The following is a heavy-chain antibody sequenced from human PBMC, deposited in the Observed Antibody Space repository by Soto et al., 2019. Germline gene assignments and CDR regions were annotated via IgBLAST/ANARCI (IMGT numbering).Heavy chain of an antibody. CDR2: IYYSGST. D-gene: IGHD2-15*01. J-gene: IGHJ4*02. V-gene: IGHV4-39*01. CDR1: GGSISSSSYY. CDR3: ARLCSGGSCYSSSY. Sequence: QLQLQESGPGLVKPSETLSLTCTVSGGSISSSSYYWGWIRQPPGKGLEWIGSIYYSGSTYYNPSRKSRVTISVDTSKNQFSLKLSSVTAADTAVYYCARLCSGGSCYSSSYWGQGTLVTVSS.